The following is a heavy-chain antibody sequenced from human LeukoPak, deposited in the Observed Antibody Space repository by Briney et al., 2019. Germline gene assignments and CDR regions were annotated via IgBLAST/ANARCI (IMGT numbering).Heavy chain of an antibody. D-gene: IGHD1-26*01. CDR2: IYYSGST. V-gene: IGHV4-39*01. Sequence: PSETLSLTCTVSGGSISSSSYYWGWIRQPPGKGLEWIGSIYYSGSTYYNPSLKSRVTISVDTSKNQFSLKLNSVTAADTAVYYCARQKVGATYFDYWGQGTLVTVSS. CDR1: GGSISSSSYY. J-gene: IGHJ4*02. CDR3: ARQKVGATYFDY.